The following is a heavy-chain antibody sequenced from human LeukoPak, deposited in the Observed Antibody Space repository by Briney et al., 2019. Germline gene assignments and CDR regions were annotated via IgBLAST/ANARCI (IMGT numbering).Heavy chain of an antibody. D-gene: IGHD3-10*01. CDR2: MSPNSGNT. CDR1: GYTFTSYD. Sequence: GASVKVSCKASGYTFTSYDINWVRQAPGQGLEWMGWMSPNSGNTVYAQKFQGRVTITRNTSISTAYMELSSLRSEDTAVYYCARGRITMVRGVIIYWFDPWGQGTLVTVSS. J-gene: IGHJ5*02. CDR3: ARGRITMVRGVIIYWFDP. V-gene: IGHV1-8*03.